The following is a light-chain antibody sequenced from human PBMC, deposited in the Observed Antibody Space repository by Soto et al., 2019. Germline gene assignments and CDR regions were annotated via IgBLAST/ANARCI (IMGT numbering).Light chain of an antibody. CDR1: QTVSSTY. Sequence: EILLTQSPGTLSLSPGERAILSCRASQTVSSTYLAWYQQKLGQAPRLLIYGASSRATGIPARFSGSGSGTDFSLTITSLEAEDFAVYYCQQRSDWPSTFGGGTKVEIK. J-gene: IGKJ4*01. CDR3: QQRSDWPST. CDR2: GAS. V-gene: IGKV3D-20*02.